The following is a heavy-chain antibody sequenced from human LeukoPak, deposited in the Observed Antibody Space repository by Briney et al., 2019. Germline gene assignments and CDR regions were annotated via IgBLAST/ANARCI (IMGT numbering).Heavy chain of an antibody. J-gene: IGHJ4*02. CDR2: ISWHSGSI. CDR3: AKDIRDRYYDSSGYYVPDY. V-gene: IGHV3-9*01. Sequence: GGSLRLSCAASGFTFDDYAMHWVRQAPGKGLEWVSGISWHSGSIGYADSVKGRFTISRDNAKNSLYLQMNSLRAEDTALYYCAKDIRDRYYDSSGYYVPDYWGQGTLVTVSS. CDR1: GFTFDDYA. D-gene: IGHD3-22*01.